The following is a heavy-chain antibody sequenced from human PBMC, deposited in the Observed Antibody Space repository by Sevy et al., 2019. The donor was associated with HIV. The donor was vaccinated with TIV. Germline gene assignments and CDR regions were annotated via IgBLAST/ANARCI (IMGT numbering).Heavy chain of an antibody. D-gene: IGHD6-6*01. CDR1: GGTFINLA. J-gene: IGHJ4*02. Sequence: ASVKVSCKISGGTFINLAISWVRQAPGQGLEWMGGIIPLFGPANYVQKFQGRVTITADRSTSTAYMELSGLKSEDTAVYYCATGEARLDYWGQGTLVTVSS. CDR2: IIPLFGPA. V-gene: IGHV1-69*06. CDR3: ATGEARLDY.